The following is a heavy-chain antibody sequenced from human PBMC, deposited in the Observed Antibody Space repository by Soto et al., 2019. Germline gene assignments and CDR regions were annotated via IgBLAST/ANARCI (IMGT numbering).Heavy chain of an antibody. CDR1: GGTFSSYA. Sequence: SVKVSCKASGGTFSSYAISWVRQAPGQGLEWMGGIIPIFGTANYAQKFQGRVTITADKSTSTAYMELSSLRSEDTAVYYCALESYYDILTGYVTYYGMDVWGQGTTVTVSS. CDR3: ALESYYDILTGYVTYYGMDV. D-gene: IGHD3-9*01. CDR2: IIPIFGTA. J-gene: IGHJ6*02. V-gene: IGHV1-69*06.